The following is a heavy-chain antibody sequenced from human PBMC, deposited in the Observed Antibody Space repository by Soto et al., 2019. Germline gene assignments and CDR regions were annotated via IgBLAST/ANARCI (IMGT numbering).Heavy chain of an antibody. CDR2: LSGSGSLS. CDR3: ARDRGGALDS. V-gene: IGHV3-23*04. J-gene: IGHJ4*02. CDR1: EGTFNSYA. D-gene: IGHD2-15*01. Sequence: AQVVQSGAEVRKPGSSVKLSCKASEGTFNSYAIAWVRQAPGQGLEWVSALSGSGSLSYYADSVKGRFTISRDNSKNTMYLQMNNLRVDETAVYFCARDRGGALDSWGQGTLVTVSS.